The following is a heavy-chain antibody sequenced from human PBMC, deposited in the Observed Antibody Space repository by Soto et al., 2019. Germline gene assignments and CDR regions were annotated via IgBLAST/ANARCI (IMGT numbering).Heavy chain of an antibody. D-gene: IGHD3-10*01. Sequence: QVQLVQSGAEVKKPGASVKVSCKASGYTFTSYGISWVRQAPGQGLEWMGWISAYNGNTNYAQKLQGRVTMTTDTSTSTAYVELRSLRSDDTAVYYCARDWARDTYGSGSYYNPDNWFDPWGQGTLVTVSS. J-gene: IGHJ5*02. CDR3: ARDWARDTYGSGSYYNPDNWFDP. CDR1: GYTFTSYG. V-gene: IGHV1-18*01. CDR2: ISAYNGNT.